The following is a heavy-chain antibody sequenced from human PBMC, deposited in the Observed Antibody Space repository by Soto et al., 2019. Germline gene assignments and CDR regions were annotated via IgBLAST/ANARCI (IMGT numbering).Heavy chain of an antibody. V-gene: IGHV4-30-2*01. D-gene: IGHD6-13*01. J-gene: IGHJ4*02. CDR2: IYHSGSA. CDR1: GGSISSACFS. CDR3: ARGGSSWPLLEP. Sequence: SETLCLTCSVSGGSISSACFSWNWIRQPPGTGLEWIAYIYHSGSAYYHPSPHSRVNISLDKSNNQFPLRLTSVTAADTAFYHCARGGSSWPLLEPWGPGNLV.